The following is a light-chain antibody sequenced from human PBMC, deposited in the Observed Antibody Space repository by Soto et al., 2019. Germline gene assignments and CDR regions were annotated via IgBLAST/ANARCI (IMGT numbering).Light chain of an antibody. CDR1: QSVSSSY. CDR2: GAF. CDR3: QQYGSSPA. V-gene: IGKV3-20*01. J-gene: IGKJ5*01. Sequence: IVLTHSPGTLSLSPWERVTLSCRASQSVSSSYLAWYQQKPGQAPRLLIYGAFSRATGIPDRFSGGGSGTDFTLTISRLEPEDFAVYYCQQYGSSPAFGQGTRLEIK.